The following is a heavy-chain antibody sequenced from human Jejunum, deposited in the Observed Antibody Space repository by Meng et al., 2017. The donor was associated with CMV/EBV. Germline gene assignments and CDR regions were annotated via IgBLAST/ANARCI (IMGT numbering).Heavy chain of an antibody. J-gene: IGHJ5*01. Sequence: SGGSISTSAYTWAWIRQPPGKGLEWIGTMSYAGSTYSNPSLKSRVTMSVDTSENRLSLTLSSVIAADTSIYFCARSVSVAGLFWFDSWGQGTLVTVSS. CDR2: MSYAGST. D-gene: IGHD6-19*01. V-gene: IGHV4-39*02. CDR3: ARSVSVAGLFWFDS. CDR1: GGSISTSAYT.